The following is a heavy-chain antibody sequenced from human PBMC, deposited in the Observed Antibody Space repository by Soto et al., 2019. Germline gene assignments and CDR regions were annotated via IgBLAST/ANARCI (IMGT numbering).Heavy chain of an antibody. CDR1: GFTFSSYE. V-gene: IGHV3-48*03. CDR2: ISGSGSTI. D-gene: IGHD6-6*01. J-gene: IGHJ4*02. Sequence: GGSLRLSCAASGFTFSSYEMNWVRQAPGKGLEWVSYISGSGSTIHYADSVKGRFTISRDNAKNSLYLQMDSLRAEDTAVYYCAEGLSSKGGQGTLVTVSS. CDR3: AEGLSSK.